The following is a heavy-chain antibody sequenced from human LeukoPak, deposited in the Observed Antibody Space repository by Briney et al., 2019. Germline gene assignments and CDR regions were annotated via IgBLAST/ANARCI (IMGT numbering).Heavy chain of an antibody. CDR2: IYTSGST. V-gene: IGHV4-4*07. J-gene: IGHJ5*02. Sequence: PSETLSLTCTGSGVSISSYYWSWIRQPAGKGLEWIGRIYTSGSTNYNPSLKSRVTMSVDTSKNQFSLKLSSVTAADTAVYYCAREPYYYGSGSYYWFDPWGQGTLVTVSS. CDR3: AREPYYYGSGSYYWFDP. D-gene: IGHD3-10*01. CDR1: GVSISSYY.